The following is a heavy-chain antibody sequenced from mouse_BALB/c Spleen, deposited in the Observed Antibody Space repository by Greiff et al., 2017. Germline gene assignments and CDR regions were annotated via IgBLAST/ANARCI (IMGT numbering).Heavy chain of an antibody. CDR2: ISSGGGST. CDR3: ARRYGNYDGAMDY. Sequence: EVKLMESGGGLVKPGGSLKLSCAASGFAFSSYDMSWVRQTPEQRLEWVAYISSGGGSTYYPDTVKGRFTISRDNAKNTLYLQMSSLKSEDTAMYYCARRYGNYDGAMDYWGQGTSVTVSS. D-gene: IGHD2-10*02. V-gene: IGHV5-12-1*01. J-gene: IGHJ4*01. CDR1: GFAFSSYD.